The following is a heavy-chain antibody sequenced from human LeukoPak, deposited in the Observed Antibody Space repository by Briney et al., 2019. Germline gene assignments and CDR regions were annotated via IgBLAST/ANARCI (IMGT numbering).Heavy chain of an antibody. CDR1: GFTFPNYW. J-gene: IGHJ5*02. CDR3: ARVHPDYGDYGWFDP. CDR2: IFSGGST. Sequence: GGSLRLSCAASGFTFPNYWMSWVRQAPGKGLEWVSVIFSGGSTYYADSVKGRFTISRDNSKNTLYLQMNSLRAEDTAIYYCARVHPDYGDYGWFDPWGQGTLVTVSS. D-gene: IGHD4-17*01. V-gene: IGHV3-53*01.